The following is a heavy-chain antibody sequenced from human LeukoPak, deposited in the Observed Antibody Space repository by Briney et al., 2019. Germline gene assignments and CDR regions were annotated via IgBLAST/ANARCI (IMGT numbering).Heavy chain of an antibody. D-gene: IGHD6-13*01. CDR3: ARDWGAAAGTVYYFDY. V-gene: IGHV3-33*01. J-gene: IGHJ4*02. CDR2: IWYDGSNK. Sequence: GGSLRLSCAASGFTFSSYGMHWVRQAPGKGLEWVALIWYDGSNKYYADSVKGRFAISRDNSKNTLYLQMNSLRAEDTAVYYCARDWGAAAGTVYYFDYWGQGTLVTVSS. CDR1: GFTFSSYG.